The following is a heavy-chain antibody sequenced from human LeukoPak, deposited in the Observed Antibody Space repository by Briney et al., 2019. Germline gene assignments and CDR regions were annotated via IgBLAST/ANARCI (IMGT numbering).Heavy chain of an antibody. D-gene: IGHD3-3*01. Sequence: SETLSLTCTVSGGSISSSGYYWGWIRQPPGKGLEWIGRIYTSGSTNYNPSLKSRVTISVDTSKNQFSLKLSSVTAADTAVYYCARFYPLLRDTIFGVVTAGYFDYWGQGTLVTVSS. J-gene: IGHJ4*02. CDR2: IYTSGST. V-gene: IGHV4-39*07. CDR1: GGSISSSGYY. CDR3: ARFYPLLRDTIFGVVTAGYFDY.